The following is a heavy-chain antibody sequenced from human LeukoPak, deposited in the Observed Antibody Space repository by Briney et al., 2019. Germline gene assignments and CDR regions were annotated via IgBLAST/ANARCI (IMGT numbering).Heavy chain of an antibody. D-gene: IGHD4-11*01. CDR3: ARLGFDYSRTDADGY. Sequence: ASVKVSCKASGYTFTGYYMHWVRQAPGQGLEWMGRINPNSGGTNYAQKFQGRVTMTRDTSISTAYMELSRLRSDDTAVYCCARLGFDYSRTDADGYWGQGTLVTVSS. CDR2: INPNSGGT. V-gene: IGHV1-2*06. CDR1: GYTFTGYY. J-gene: IGHJ4*02.